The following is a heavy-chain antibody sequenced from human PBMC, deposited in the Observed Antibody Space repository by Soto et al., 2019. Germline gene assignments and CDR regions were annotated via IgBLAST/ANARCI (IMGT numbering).Heavy chain of an antibody. Sequence: GGSLRLSCAASGFPFSGSIIHWVRQASGKGLEWVGHIRSKANGYATAYGGSVKGRFTITRDDSQNTAYLQMDSLKTEDTAVYYCTRNLGAKYGFDVWGQGTTVTVSS. CDR2: IRSKANGYAT. CDR1: GFPFSGSI. V-gene: IGHV3-73*01. CDR3: TRNLGAKYGFDV. J-gene: IGHJ6*02. D-gene: IGHD1-26*01.